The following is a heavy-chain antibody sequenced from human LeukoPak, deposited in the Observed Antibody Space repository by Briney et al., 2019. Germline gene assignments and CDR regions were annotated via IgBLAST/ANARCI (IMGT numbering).Heavy chain of an antibody. D-gene: IGHD6-19*01. CDR1: GFTFSNYS. CDR3: ARLSSGWHGAVDY. CDR2: ISSSSSYI. Sequence: PGGSLRLSCAASGFTFSNYSMNWVRQAPGKGLEWVSSISSSSSYIYYADSVKGRFTISRDNAKNSLYLQMNSLRAEDTAVYYCARLSSGWHGAVDYWGQGTLVTVSS. J-gene: IGHJ4*02. V-gene: IGHV3-21*01.